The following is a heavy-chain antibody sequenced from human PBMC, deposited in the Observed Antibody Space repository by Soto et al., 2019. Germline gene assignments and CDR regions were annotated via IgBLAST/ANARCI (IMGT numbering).Heavy chain of an antibody. Sequence: EEQLVQSGGGLVQPGGSLRLSCAASGFSFSSYDLFWVRQAPGKGLEYVSAVSRNGINTYYANSVKGRFTISRDNSKNIMYRQMGTLRAEDMAVYYCAITYYDFDVWGKGTTVIVSS. CDR1: GFSFSSYD. J-gene: IGHJ6*04. D-gene: IGHD3-3*01. CDR2: VSRNGINT. CDR3: AITYYDFDV. V-gene: IGHV3-64*01.